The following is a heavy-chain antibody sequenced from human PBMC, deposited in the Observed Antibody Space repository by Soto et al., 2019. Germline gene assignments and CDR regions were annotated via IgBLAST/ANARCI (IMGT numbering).Heavy chain of an antibody. Sequence: PSETLSLTCTVSGGSISSGNYYWSWLRQPPGKGLEWIGYIFHTGSTYFNPSLRSRVSISIDTSKSHFSLKLTSVTAADTAMFYCARVSIAADGPFIDHWGQGALVTVSS. CDR3: ARVSIAADGPFIDH. D-gene: IGHD6-25*01. CDR1: GGSISSGNYY. V-gene: IGHV4-30-4*01. CDR2: IFHTGST. J-gene: IGHJ4*02.